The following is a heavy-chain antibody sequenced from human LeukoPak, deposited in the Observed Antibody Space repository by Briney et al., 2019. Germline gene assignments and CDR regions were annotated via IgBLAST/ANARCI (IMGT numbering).Heavy chain of an antibody. D-gene: IGHD3-22*01. V-gene: IGHV5-51*01. CDR1: GYSFTGYW. CDR2: IYPGDSDT. J-gene: IGHJ3*02. CDR3: ARPTYYYDSSGYNRVNAFDI. Sequence: GESLKISCKGSGYSFTGYWIGWVRQMPGKGLEWMGIIYPGDSDTRYSPSFQGQVTISADKSISTAYLQWSSLKASDTAMYYCARPTYYYDSSGYNRVNAFDIWGQGTMVTVSS.